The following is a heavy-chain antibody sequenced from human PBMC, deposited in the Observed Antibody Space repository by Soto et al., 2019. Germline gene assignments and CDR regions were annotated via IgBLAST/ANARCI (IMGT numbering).Heavy chain of an antibody. Sequence: PSETLSLTCAVYGGSFSGYYWSWIRQPPGKGLEWSGEINHSGSTNYNPSLKSRVTISVDTSKDQFSLKLSSVTAADTAVYYCARRFSWGLTTFTFYYFDYWGQGTLVTVSS. CDR1: GGSFSGYY. J-gene: IGHJ4*02. CDR2: INHSGST. V-gene: IGHV4-34*01. D-gene: IGHD7-27*01. CDR3: ARRFSWGLTTFTFYYFDY.